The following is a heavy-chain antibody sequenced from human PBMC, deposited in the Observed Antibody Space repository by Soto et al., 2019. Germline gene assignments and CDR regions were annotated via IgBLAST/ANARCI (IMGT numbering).Heavy chain of an antibody. J-gene: IGHJ4*02. CDR1: GFSISSYY. CDR3: ARRLDS. V-gene: IGHV4-59*01. Sequence: SETLSLTCTVSGFSISSYYWSWIRQTPGKGLEWIGYIYAIGDTAYNPSLKNRVTMSVDTSKNQFSLRLRSVTAADTAVYYCARRLDSWDQGTLVPVSS. CDR2: IYAIGDT.